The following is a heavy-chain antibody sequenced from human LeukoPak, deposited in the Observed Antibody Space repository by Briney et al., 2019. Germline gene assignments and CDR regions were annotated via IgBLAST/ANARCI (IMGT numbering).Heavy chain of an antibody. Sequence: ASVKVSCKASVYTFTSYGISWVRQAPGQGPEWMGWISAYNGNTNYAQKLQGRVTMTTDTSTSTAYMELRRLRSDDTAVYYCARATDTAIPGEFDYWGQGTLVTVSS. CDR2: ISAYNGNT. J-gene: IGHJ4*02. D-gene: IGHD5-18*01. V-gene: IGHV1-18*01. CDR1: VYTFTSYG. CDR3: ARATDTAIPGEFDY.